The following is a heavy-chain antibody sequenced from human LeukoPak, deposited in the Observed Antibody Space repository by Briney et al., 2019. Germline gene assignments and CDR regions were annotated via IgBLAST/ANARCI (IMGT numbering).Heavy chain of an antibody. CDR1: GFTFSSYG. D-gene: IGHD3-22*01. CDR3: AGYYDSSFPFDY. Sequence: GGSLRLSCAASGFTFSSYGMHWVRQAPGKGLEWVAFIRYDGSNKYYADSVKGRFTISRDNAKNSLYLQMNSLRAEDTAVYYCAGYYDSSFPFDYWGQGTLVTVSS. CDR2: IRYDGSNK. V-gene: IGHV3-30*02. J-gene: IGHJ4*02.